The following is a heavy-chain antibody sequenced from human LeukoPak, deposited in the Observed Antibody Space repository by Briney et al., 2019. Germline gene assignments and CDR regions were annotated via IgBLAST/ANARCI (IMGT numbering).Heavy chain of an antibody. V-gene: IGHV3-66*01. CDR2: VYSGGST. Sequence: GGSLRLSCTTSGVTFGDYAMSWVRQAPGKRLEWVSVVYSGGSTNYADSVRGRFTISRDNSKNTLYLQMNSLRAEDTAVYYCARGHIRYYFDYWGQGTLVTVSS. CDR1: GVTFGDYA. J-gene: IGHJ4*02. CDR3: ARGHIRYYFDY. D-gene: IGHD3-3*02.